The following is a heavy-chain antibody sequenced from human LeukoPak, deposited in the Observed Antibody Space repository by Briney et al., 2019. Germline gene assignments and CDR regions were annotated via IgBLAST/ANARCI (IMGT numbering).Heavy chain of an antibody. V-gene: IGHV4-59*01. J-gene: IGHJ3*02. CDR1: GDSICGYY. CDR3: ARDRQATTAYDAFDI. D-gene: IGHD4-17*01. Sequence: PSETLSLTCTVSGDSICGYYWSWIRQPPGKGLEWIGYIYYSGSTKYNSSLKSRVTISVDTSKNQFSLKLSSVTAADTAVYYCARDRQATTAYDAFDIWGRGTMITVSS. CDR2: IYYSGST.